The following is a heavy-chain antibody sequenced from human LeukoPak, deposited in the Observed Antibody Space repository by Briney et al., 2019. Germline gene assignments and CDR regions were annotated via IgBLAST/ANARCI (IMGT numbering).Heavy chain of an antibody. CDR2: INPSGGST. CDR3: ARDFTYYDSSGYPNRSWFDP. CDR1: GYTFTSYD. D-gene: IGHD3-22*01. J-gene: IGHJ5*02. Sequence: ASVKVSCKASGYTFTSYDINWVRQAPGQGLEWMGIINPSGGSTSYAQKFQGRVTMTRDTSTSTVYMELSSLRSEDTAVYYCARDFTYYDSSGYPNRSWFDPWGQGTLVTVSS. V-gene: IGHV1-46*03.